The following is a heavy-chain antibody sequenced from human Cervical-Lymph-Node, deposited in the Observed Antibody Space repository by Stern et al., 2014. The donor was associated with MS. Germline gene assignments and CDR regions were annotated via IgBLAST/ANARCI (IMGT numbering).Heavy chain of an antibody. V-gene: IGHV1-18*01. CDR2: TCAYTGIT. Sequence: QVQLVQSGAEVKKPGASVKVSCKAAGYTFTSYGISWVRQAPGQGLEWMGWTCAYTGITNHALNLQGRVTMTTEPSTSAAYMELRSLRSDDTAVYYCARGLLGSENAFDIWGQGTMVTVSS. CDR1: GYTFTSYG. J-gene: IGHJ3*02. D-gene: IGHD2-15*01. CDR3: ARGLLGSENAFDI.